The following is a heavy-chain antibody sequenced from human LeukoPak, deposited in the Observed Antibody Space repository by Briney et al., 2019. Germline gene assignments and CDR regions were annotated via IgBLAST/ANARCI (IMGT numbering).Heavy chain of an antibody. D-gene: IGHD5-18*01. CDR3: AREGRGYSYGWGYYYYMDV. Sequence: GGSLRLSCAASGFTFSSYWMSWVRQAPGKGLEWVANIKQDGSEKYYVDSVKGRFTISRDNAKNSLYLQMNSLRAEDTAVYYCAREGRGYSYGWGYYYYMDVWGKGTTVTVSS. CDR1: GFTFSSYW. V-gene: IGHV3-7*01. CDR2: IKQDGSEK. J-gene: IGHJ6*03.